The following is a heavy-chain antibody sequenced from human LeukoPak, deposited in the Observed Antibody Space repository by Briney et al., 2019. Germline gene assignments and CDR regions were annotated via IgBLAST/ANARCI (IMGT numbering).Heavy chain of an antibody. D-gene: IGHD5-12*01. V-gene: IGHV3-30*02. J-gene: IGHJ4*02. Sequence: GGSLRLSCSASGFTFSNYGIHWVRQAPGKGLEWVAFIRYDGSNKYYADSVKGRFTISRDNSKNTLSLQMNSLRAEDTAVYYCARGPSGYHNTGGQGTLVTVSS. CDR1: GFTFSNYG. CDR3: ARGPSGYHNT. CDR2: IRYDGSNK.